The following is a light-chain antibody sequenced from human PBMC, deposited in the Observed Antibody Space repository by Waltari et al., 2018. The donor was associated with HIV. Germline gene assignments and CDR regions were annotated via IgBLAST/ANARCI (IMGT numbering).Light chain of an antibody. CDR1: HDIANW. CDR2: KTS. V-gene: IGKV1-5*03. Sequence: DIQMTQSPSTLSASVGDRVTITCRASHDIANWLSWYQQKSGKAPKLLIYKTSILEYGVPSRFSGSASGTGFTLTIDSLQPDDFATYYCQQYSSDFYTFGQGTKLEIK. CDR3: QQYSSDFYT. J-gene: IGKJ2*01.